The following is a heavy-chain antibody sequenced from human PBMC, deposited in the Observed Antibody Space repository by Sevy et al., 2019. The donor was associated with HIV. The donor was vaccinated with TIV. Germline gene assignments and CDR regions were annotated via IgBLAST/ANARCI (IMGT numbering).Heavy chain of an antibody. CDR2: IRSKGNSFAT. V-gene: IGHV3-73*01. Sequence: GGSLRLSCAASGFAFRGSAIHWVRQASGKGLEWIGRIRSKGNSFATDYVPSVKGRFTISRDDSKKTAYLQMSSLKIDDTAVYYCAGQVGDTVMAIFDYSGQGTLVTVSS. CDR3: AGQVGDTVMAIFDY. J-gene: IGHJ4*02. D-gene: IGHD1-26*01. CDR1: GFAFRGSA.